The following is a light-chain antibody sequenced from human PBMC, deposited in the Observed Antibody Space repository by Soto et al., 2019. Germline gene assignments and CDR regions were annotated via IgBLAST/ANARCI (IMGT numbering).Light chain of an antibody. Sequence: QSALTQPASVSGSPGQSITISCTGTSSDVGGYNYVSWYQHHPGKAPKLMIFDVSNRPSGVSNRFSGSKSGNTASPTISGLQPEDEADYYCSSYTTGNTRQIVFGTGTKVTVL. V-gene: IGLV2-14*03. CDR1: SSDVGGYNY. CDR2: DVS. J-gene: IGLJ1*01. CDR3: SSYTTGNTRQIV.